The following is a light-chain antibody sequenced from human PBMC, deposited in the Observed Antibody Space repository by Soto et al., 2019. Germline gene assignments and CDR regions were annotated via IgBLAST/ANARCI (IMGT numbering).Light chain of an antibody. V-gene: IGKV1-39*01. CDR3: QQSYSTPFT. CDR2: AAS. J-gene: IGKJ4*01. Sequence: DIQMTQSPSSLSASIGDRVTITCRASQSINSYLNWYQQKPGKAPKLLIYAASRLQSGVPSRFSGSGSGTDFTLTNSSLQPEDFATYYCQQSYSTPFTFGGGTKVEIK. CDR1: QSINSY.